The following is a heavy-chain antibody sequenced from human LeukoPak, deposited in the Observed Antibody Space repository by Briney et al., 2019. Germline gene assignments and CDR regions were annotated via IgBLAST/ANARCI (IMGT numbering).Heavy chain of an antibody. CDR1: GFTFSNHW. J-gene: IGHJ4*01. CDR2: IDGGGSST. CDR3: ARGPGSSGGAYVGDY. V-gene: IGHV3-74*01. D-gene: IGHD3-22*01. Sequence: GGSLRLSCAASGFTFSNHWMHWVRQVPGKGLVWVSRIDGGGSSTSYADFVKGRFSISRDNAKSTLYLQMNSLRVEDTAVYYCARGPGSSGGAYVGDYWGHGTLVTVSS.